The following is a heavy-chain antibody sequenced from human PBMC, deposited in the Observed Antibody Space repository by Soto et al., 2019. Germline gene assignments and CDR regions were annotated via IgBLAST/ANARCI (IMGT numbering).Heavy chain of an antibody. CDR3: AKDKEVRGITIFGVAPFDI. D-gene: IGHD3-3*01. V-gene: IGHV3-9*01. J-gene: IGHJ3*02. CDR1: GFTFDDYA. CDR2: ISWNSGSI. Sequence: EVQLVESGGGLVQPGRSLRLSCAASGFTFDDYAMHWVRQAPGKGLEWVSGISWNSGSIGYADSVKGRFTISRDNAKNSLYLQMNSLRAEDTALYYCAKDKEVRGITIFGVAPFDICGQGTMVTVSS.